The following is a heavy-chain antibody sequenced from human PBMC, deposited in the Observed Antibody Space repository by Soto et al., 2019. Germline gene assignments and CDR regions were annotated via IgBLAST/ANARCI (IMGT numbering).Heavy chain of an antibody. CDR2: INHSGST. D-gene: IGHD5-18*01. V-gene: IGHV4-34*01. Sequence: PSETLSLTCAVYGGSFSGYYWSWIRQPPGKGLEWIGEINHSGSTNYNPSLKSRVTISVDTSKNQFSLKLSSVTAADTAVYYCARALRGHSYGWRDYYYGMDVWGQRTTVTVSS. CDR3: ARALRGHSYGWRDYYYGMDV. CDR1: GGSFSGYY. J-gene: IGHJ6*02.